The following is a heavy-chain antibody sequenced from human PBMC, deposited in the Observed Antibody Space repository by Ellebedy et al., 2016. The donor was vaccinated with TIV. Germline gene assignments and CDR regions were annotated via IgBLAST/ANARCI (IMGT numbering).Heavy chain of an antibody. CDR1: GGSISTYY. CDR3: ARGPLRYFDRVYYYHGMDV. J-gene: IGHJ6*02. CDR2: IYYSGYT. V-gene: IGHV4-59*08. Sequence: MPSETLSLTCTVSGGSISTYYWSRIRQPPGQGLEWIGYIYYSGYTEYNPSLKSPVTISLDTSKDQFSLRLSSVTAADTAVYYCARGPLRYFDRVYYYHGMDVWGQGTTVTVSS. D-gene: IGHD3-9*01.